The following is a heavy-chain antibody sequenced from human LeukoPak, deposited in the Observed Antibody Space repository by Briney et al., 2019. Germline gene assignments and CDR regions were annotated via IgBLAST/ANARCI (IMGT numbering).Heavy chain of an antibody. Sequence: ASVKVSCKASGYMFTGYHMHWVRQAPGQGLEWMGWISLNGGGTSYAQTFEGRVTMTRDTSISTAYMELSRLRSADTAVYYCAKEGGGLNYWGQGTLVTVSS. D-gene: IGHD3-16*01. CDR1: GYMFTGYH. J-gene: IGHJ4*02. CDR3: AKEGGGLNY. V-gene: IGHV1-2*02. CDR2: ISLNGGGT.